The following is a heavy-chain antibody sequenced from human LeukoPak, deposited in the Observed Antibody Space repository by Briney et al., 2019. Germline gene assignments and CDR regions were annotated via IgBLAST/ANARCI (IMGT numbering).Heavy chain of an antibody. CDR1: GESFSGYY. J-gene: IGHJ4*02. Sequence: SETLSLTCAAYGESFSGYYWSWLRQPPGKGLEWIGEINHSGSTNYNPSLKSRVTISVDTSKNQFSLKLSSVTAADTAVYYCARGGRTTGTMVTRYIDYWGQGTLVTVSS. CDR2: INHSGST. V-gene: IGHV4-34*01. CDR3: ARGGRTTGTMVTRYIDY. D-gene: IGHD1-1*01.